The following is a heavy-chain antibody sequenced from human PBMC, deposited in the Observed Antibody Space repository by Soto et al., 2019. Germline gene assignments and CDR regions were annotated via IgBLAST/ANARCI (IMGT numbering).Heavy chain of an antibody. V-gene: IGHV3-21*06. CDR2: ISSTTNYI. CDR1: GFTFTRYS. Sequence: PGGSLRLSCAASGFTFTRYSMKWVRQAPGKGLEWVSSISSTTNYIYYGESMKGRFTISRDNAKNSLYLEMDSLRAEDTAVYYCARESEDLTSNFDYWGQGTLVTVSS. CDR3: ARESEDLTSNFDY. J-gene: IGHJ4*02.